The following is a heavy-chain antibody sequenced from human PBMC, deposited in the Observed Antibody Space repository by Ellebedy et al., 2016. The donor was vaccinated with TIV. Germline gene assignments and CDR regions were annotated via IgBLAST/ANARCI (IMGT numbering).Heavy chain of an antibody. CDR2: IYACGST. Sequence: PGGSLRLSCTVDGFTISSHYMSWVRQAPGKGLEWVSTIYACGSTEYADSVNGRFTFYRDDSKNIVFLQMDRLRAEETAVYLCASLYCSRGSCFIEYWGLGTLVHVSA. D-gene: IGHD2-15*01. V-gene: IGHV3-66*01. CDR3: ASLYCSRGSCFIEY. J-gene: IGHJ4*02. CDR1: GFTISSHY.